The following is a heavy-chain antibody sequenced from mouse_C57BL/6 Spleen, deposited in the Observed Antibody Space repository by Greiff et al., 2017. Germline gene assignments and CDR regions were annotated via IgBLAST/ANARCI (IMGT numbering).Heavy chain of an antibody. J-gene: IGHJ1*03. V-gene: IGHV1-82*01. CDR3: ARIYGSSGGYFDV. D-gene: IGHD1-1*01. Sequence: QVQLQQSGPELVKPGASVKISCKASGYAFSSSWMNWVKQRPGKGLEWIGRIYPGDGDTNYNGKFKGKATLTADKSSSTAYMQLSSLTSEDSAVYFCARIYGSSGGYFDVWGTGTTVTVSS. CDR2: IYPGDGDT. CDR1: GYAFSSSW.